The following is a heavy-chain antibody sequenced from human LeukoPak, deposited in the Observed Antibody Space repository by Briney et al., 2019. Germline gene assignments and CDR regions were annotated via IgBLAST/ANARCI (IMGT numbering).Heavy chain of an antibody. V-gene: IGHV1-46*01. J-gene: IGHJ4*02. CDR1: GGTFSSYA. CDR3: ARDEGSYSSRLEY. D-gene: IGHD1-26*01. Sequence: ASVEVSCKASGGTFSSYAISWVRQAPGQGLEWMGIINPSGGSTSYAQEFQGRVTMTRDTSTSTVYMELSSLRSEDTAVYYCARDEGSYSSRLEYWGQGTLVTVSS. CDR2: INPSGGST.